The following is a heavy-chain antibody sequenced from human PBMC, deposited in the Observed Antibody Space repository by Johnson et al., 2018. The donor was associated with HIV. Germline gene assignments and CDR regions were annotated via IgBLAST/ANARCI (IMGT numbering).Heavy chain of an antibody. Sequence: VQLVESGGGLVQPGGSLRLSCAASGFTFNDYAMHWVRQGPGKGLEWVAGIGWNGLTIGYVDSVKGRFTISRDNAKNSLYLQMNSLRAEDTAVYYCARDGRQLATRGSFDIWGQGTVVTVSS. CDR3: ARDGRQLATRGSFDI. J-gene: IGHJ3*02. D-gene: IGHD5-24*01. V-gene: IGHV3-9*01. CDR2: IGWNGLTI. CDR1: GFTFNDYA.